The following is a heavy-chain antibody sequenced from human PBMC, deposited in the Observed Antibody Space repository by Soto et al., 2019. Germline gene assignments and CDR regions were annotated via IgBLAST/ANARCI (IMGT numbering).Heavy chain of an antibody. V-gene: IGHV1-2*02. Sequence: ASVKFYCKASGYSFTGYYMHWVRQAPGQGLEWMGWINPNSGGTNYAQKFQGRVTMTRDTSISTAYMELSRLRSDDTAVYYCARDGPDTAMVNYYYGMDVWGQGTTVTVSS. CDR1: GYSFTGYY. CDR2: INPNSGGT. D-gene: IGHD5-18*01. J-gene: IGHJ6*02. CDR3: ARDGPDTAMVNYYYGMDV.